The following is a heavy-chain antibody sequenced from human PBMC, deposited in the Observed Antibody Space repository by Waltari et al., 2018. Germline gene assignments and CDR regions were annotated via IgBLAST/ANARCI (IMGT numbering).Heavy chain of an antibody. D-gene: IGHD3-3*01. Sequence: LVESGGALVQPGGSLTLSCTASGFTFSRFEMNWVRQVPGQWMEGIAYIRASGTSSSYAESVKGRFTISRDNTRNSLLLQMNSLRAEDTAIYYCARDSRNFGVVRFDHWGQGTLLTVAS. CDR3: ARDSRNFGVVRFDH. V-gene: IGHV3-48*03. J-gene: IGHJ4*02. CDR1: GFTFSRFE. CDR2: IRASGTSS.